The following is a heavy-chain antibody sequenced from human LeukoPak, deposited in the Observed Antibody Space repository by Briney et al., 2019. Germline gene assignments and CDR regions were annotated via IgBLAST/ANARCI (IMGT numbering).Heavy chain of an antibody. Sequence: GGSLRLSCTASGFTFSSYAMSWVRQAPGKGLEWVSGISGSGGTTYYADSVKGRFSISRDNSKNTLYLQMNSLRVEDTAVYYCAKEESGRPYYYMDVWGKGTTVTVSS. J-gene: IGHJ6*03. CDR2: ISGSGGTT. CDR1: GFTFSSYA. V-gene: IGHV3-23*01. CDR3: AKEESGRPYYYMDV. D-gene: IGHD3-10*01.